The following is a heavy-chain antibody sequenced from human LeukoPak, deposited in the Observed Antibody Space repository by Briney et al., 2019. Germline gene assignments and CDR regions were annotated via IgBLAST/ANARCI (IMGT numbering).Heavy chain of an antibody. CDR1: GFTFDDYG. V-gene: IGHV3-20*04. J-gene: IGHJ4*02. CDR2: INWNGGST. Sequence: GGSLRLSCAASGFTFDDYGMSWVRQAPGKGLEWVSGINWNGGSTGYAESVKGRFTISRDNAKNSLYLQMNSLRAEDTALYYCSRDYCYDSSGCNFDYWGQGTLVTVSS. D-gene: IGHD3-22*01. CDR3: SRDYCYDSSGCNFDY.